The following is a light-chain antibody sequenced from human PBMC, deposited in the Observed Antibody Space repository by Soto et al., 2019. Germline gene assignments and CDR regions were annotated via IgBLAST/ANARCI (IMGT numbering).Light chain of an antibody. Sequence: DIQMTQSPSTLSASIGDRVTITCRASQSIGRWLAWYQQKPGKAPNLLIYDASNRATGIPARFSGSGSGTDFTLTISSLQPEDFATYYCQQSYSTPMITFGQGTRLEIK. J-gene: IGKJ5*01. CDR3: QQSYSTPMIT. V-gene: IGKV1-39*01. CDR2: DAS. CDR1: QSIGRW.